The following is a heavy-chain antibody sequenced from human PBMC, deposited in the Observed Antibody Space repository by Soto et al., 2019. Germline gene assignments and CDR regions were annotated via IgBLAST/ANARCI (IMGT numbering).Heavy chain of an antibody. D-gene: IGHD6-13*01. J-gene: IGHJ4*02. CDR2: INPNNGGT. V-gene: IGHV1-2*04. CDR1: GYSFTGNS. CDR3: AREAAAGTNDY. Sequence: ASVKVSCKASGYSFTGNSMHWVRQAPGQGLEWMGWINPNNGGTNYAQRFRGWVTMTRDTSVSTAYMDLNRLKSDDTAVYYCAREAAAGTNDYWGQGTLVTVSS.